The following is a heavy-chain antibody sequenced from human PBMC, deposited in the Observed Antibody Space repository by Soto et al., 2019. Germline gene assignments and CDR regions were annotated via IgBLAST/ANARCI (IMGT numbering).Heavy chain of an antibody. CDR2: ISYDGSNK. CDR3: ARRFRLEQPDYYYYYGMDV. V-gene: IGHV3-30-3*01. CDR1: GFTFSSYA. Sequence: QVQLVESGGGVVQPGRSLRLSCAASGFTFSSYAMHWVRQAPGKGLEGVAVISYDGSNKYYADSVKGRFTISRDNSKNTLYLQMNSLRAEDTAVYYCARRFRLEQPDYYYYYGMDVWGQGTTVTVSS. J-gene: IGHJ6*02. D-gene: IGHD3-9*01.